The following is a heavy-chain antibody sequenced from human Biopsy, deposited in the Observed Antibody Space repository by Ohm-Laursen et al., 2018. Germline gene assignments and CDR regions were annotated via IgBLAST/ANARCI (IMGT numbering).Heavy chain of an antibody. CDR3: ARICITRLLDY. D-gene: IGHD3-3*01. J-gene: IGHJ4*02. V-gene: IGHV1-69*06. Sequence: ASVTPSCKPPGGTLSTYGANWVRQAPGQGLEWLGGNIPILGTGNYAQKFQDRATVAADTSTSTATMELRSLRSDDTAVYYCARICITRLLDYWGQGTLVTVSS. CDR2: NIPILGTG. CDR1: GGTLSTYG.